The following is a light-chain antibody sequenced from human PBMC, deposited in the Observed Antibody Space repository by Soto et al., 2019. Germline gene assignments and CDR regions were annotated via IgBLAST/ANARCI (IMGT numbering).Light chain of an antibody. CDR1: ANDVGNYNF. CDR2: EVT. J-gene: IGLJ2*01. CDR3: SSYTSSSAVV. V-gene: IGLV2-8*01. Sequence: QSALTQTPSASGSPGQSVTISCTGTANDVGNYNFVSWYQQHPGKAPKLIIYEVTKRPSGVPVRFSGSKSGNAASLTVSGLQAEDEADYYCSSYTSSSAVVFGGGTKLTVL.